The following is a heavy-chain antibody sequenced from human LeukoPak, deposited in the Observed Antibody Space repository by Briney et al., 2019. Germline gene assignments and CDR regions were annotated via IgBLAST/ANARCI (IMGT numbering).Heavy chain of an antibody. V-gene: IGHV3-30*14. CDR1: GFTFSSYA. CDR3: ARGDDSGYYDYFDY. CDR2: ISYDGSNK. J-gene: IGHJ4*02. Sequence: PGGSLRLSRAASGFTFSSYAMHWVRQAPGKGLEWVAVISYDGSNKYYADSVKGRFTISRDFSKNTVFLHMNSLRAEDTAMYYCARGDDSGYYDYFDYWGQGALVTVSS. D-gene: IGHD3-22*01.